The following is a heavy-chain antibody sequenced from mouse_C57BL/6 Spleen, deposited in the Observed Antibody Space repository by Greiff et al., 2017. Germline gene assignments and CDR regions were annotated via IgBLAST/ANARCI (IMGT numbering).Heavy chain of an antibody. D-gene: IGHD4-1*01. Sequence: EVHLVESGGGLVKPGGSLKLSCAASGFTFSSYAMSWVRQTPEKRLEWVATISDGGSYTYYPDNVKGRFTISRDNAKNNLYLQMSHLKSEDTAMYYCARDLTGTRDYWGQGTSVTVSS. V-gene: IGHV5-4*01. J-gene: IGHJ4*01. CDR2: ISDGGSYT. CDR3: ARDLTGTRDY. CDR1: GFTFSSYA.